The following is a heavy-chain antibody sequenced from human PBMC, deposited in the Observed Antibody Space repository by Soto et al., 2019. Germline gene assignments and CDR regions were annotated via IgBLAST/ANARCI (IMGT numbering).Heavy chain of an antibody. CDR2: ISSTTNYI. CDR1: GFTFTRYS. CDR3: ARESEDLTSNFDY. V-gene: IGHV3-21*06. J-gene: IGHJ4*02. Sequence: PGGSLRLSCAASGFTFTRYSMNLARQAPGKGLEWVSSISSTTNYIYYGDSMKGRFTISRDNAKNSLYLEMNSLRAEDTAVYYCARESEDLTSNFDYWGQGTLVTVSS.